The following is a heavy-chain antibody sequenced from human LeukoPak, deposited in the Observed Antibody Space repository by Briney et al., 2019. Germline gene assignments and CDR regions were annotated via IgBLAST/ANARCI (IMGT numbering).Heavy chain of an antibody. J-gene: IGHJ4*02. V-gene: IGHV1-2*02. D-gene: IGHD6-19*01. Sequence: ASVKVSCKASGDSFTDYYMHWVRQAPGQGLVWMRWINPNSGGTKIAQRFQGRVSMTRDTSISTAYMELSRLRSDDTAVYYCARGQQWLEAFDYWGQGTLVTVSS. CDR1: GDSFTDYY. CDR2: INPNSGGT. CDR3: ARGQQWLEAFDY.